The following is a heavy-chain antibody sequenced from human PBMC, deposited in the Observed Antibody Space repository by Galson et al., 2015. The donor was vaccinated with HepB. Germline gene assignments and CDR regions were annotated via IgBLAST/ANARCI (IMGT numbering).Heavy chain of an antibody. Sequence: QSGAEVKKPGESLKISCKGSGYSFTSYWIGWVRQMPGKGLEWMGIIYPGDSDTRYSPSFQGQVTISAVKSISTAYLQWSSLKASDTAMYYCARHIGLHCSSTSCYVDYWGQGTLVTVSS. V-gene: IGHV5-51*01. CDR2: IYPGDSDT. D-gene: IGHD2-2*01. CDR1: GYSFTSYW. CDR3: ARHIGLHCSSTSCYVDY. J-gene: IGHJ4*02.